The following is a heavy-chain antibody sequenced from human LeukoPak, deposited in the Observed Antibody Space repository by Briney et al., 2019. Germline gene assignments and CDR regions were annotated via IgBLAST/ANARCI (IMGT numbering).Heavy chain of an antibody. J-gene: IGHJ3*02. CDR1: GYSFIRFW. V-gene: IGHV5-51*01. Sequence: GESLKISCKGSGYSFIRFWIGWVRQKPGKGLEWMGIIYPGDSGTRYSPSFQGQVNISADKSISTANLQWTSLKASDTAMYYCAIAYCGGGCYSINVFDIWGQGTMVTVSS. CDR3: AIAYCGGGCYSINVFDI. D-gene: IGHD2-21*02. CDR2: IYPGDSGT.